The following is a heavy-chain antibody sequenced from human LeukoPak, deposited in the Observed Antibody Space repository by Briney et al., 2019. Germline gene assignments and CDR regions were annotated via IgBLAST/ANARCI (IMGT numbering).Heavy chain of an antibody. V-gene: IGHV3-30-3*01. Sequence: GGSLRLSCAASGFTFSSYAMHWVRQAPGKGLEWVAVISYDGSNKYYADSVKGRFTISRDNSRNTLYLQMISLRAEDTAVYYCARDSFTYYYDSSGYFDYWGQGTLVTVSS. J-gene: IGHJ4*02. CDR1: GFTFSSYA. CDR2: ISYDGSNK. D-gene: IGHD3-22*01. CDR3: ARDSFTYYYDSSGYFDY.